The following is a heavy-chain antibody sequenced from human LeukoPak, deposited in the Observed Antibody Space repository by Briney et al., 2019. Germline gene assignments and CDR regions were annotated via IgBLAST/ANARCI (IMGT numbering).Heavy chain of an antibody. Sequence: AGSLRLSCAASAFTFSSYSMNWDRQAPGKGLEWVSSISSSSNYIYYADSVKGRFTISRDNAKNSLYLQMNSLRAEDTAVYYCARTPYTVTASHYMDVWGKGTTVTVSS. J-gene: IGHJ6*03. V-gene: IGHV3-21*01. CDR1: AFTFSSYS. CDR3: ARTPYTVTASHYMDV. CDR2: ISSSSNYI. D-gene: IGHD4-11*01.